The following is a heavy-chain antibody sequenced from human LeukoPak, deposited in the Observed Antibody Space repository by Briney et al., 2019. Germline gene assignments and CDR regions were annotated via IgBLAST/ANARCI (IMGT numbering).Heavy chain of an antibody. CDR1: RFTFSSSA. CDR2: ISGSGGST. D-gene: IGHD5-24*01. J-gene: IGHJ4*02. V-gene: IGHV3-23*01. CDR3: AKGGPQFFDY. Sequence: GGSLRLSCAASRFTFSSSAMSWVRQAPGKGLEWVSTISGSGGSTYSTDSVKGRFTISRDNSRSTLYLQMNSLRVEDTAIYYCAKGGPQFFDYWGQGTLVTVSS.